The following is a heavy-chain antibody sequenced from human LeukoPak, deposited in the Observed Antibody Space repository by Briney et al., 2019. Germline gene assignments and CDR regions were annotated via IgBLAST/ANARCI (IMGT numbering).Heavy chain of an antibody. CDR2: ICASGST. CDR3: ARHGSIRSPLGP. V-gene: IGHV4-4*09. Sequence: MASETLSLTCTVSGGSISSYYWSWIRQPPGKGLEWIGYICASGSTSYNPSLKSRVTLSVDTSKNQFSLKLSSVTAADTAEYYCARHGSIRSPLGPWGQGTLVTVSS. CDR1: GGSISSYY. D-gene: IGHD3-10*01. J-gene: IGHJ5*02.